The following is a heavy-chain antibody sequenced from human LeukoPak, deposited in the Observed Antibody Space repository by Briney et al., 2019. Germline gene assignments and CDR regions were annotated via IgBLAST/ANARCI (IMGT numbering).Heavy chain of an antibody. CDR3: AKTFHYGGNPLP. Sequence: GGSLRLSCEASGFTFNNFGMHWVRQAPGKGLEWVAFIGYDESKKYYADSVKGRFTISRDNSKNTLYLQMNSLRAEDTAVYYCAKTFHYGGNPLPWGQGTLVTVSS. V-gene: IGHV3-30*02. CDR1: GFTFNNFG. D-gene: IGHD4-23*01. CDR2: IGYDESKK. J-gene: IGHJ5*02.